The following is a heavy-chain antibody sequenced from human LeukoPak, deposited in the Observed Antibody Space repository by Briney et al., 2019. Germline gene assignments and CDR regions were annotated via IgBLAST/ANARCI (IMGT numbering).Heavy chain of an antibody. CDR2: ISGSGGST. V-gene: IGHV3-23*01. CDR3: AKDGVSEDIVVVPAAIPFDY. D-gene: IGHD2-2*02. Sequence: GGSLRLSCAASGFTFSSYAMNWVRQAPGEGLEWVSAISGSGGSTYYADSVKGRFTISRDNSKNTPYLQMNSLRAEDTAVYYCAKDGVSEDIVVVPAAIPFDYWGQGTLVTVSS. J-gene: IGHJ4*02. CDR1: GFTFSSYA.